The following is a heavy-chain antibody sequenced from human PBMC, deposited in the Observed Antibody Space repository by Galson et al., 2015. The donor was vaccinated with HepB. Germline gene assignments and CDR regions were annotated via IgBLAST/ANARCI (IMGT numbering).Heavy chain of an antibody. V-gene: IGHV4-39*01. CDR3: ARLTWLRHAQDY. J-gene: IGHJ4*02. Sequence: SETLSLTCTVSGGSISSSSYYWGWIRQPPGKGLEWIGSIYYSGSTYYNPSLKSRVTISVDTSKNQFSLKLSSVTAADTAVYYCARLTWLRHAQDYWGQGTLVTVSS. CDR2: IYYSGST. D-gene: IGHD5-12*01. CDR1: GGSISSSSYY.